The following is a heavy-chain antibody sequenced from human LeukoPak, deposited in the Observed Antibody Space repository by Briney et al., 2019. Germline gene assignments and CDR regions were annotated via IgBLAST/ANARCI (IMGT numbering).Heavy chain of an antibody. CDR2: VYYSGST. CDR1: GGSISSYY. CDR3: ARAGQFISARPITFDY. V-gene: IGHV4-59*01. D-gene: IGHD6-6*01. J-gene: IGHJ4*02. Sequence: PSETLSLTCTVSGGSISSYYWSWIRQPPGKGLEWIGYVYYSGSTNSNPSLKSRVTISLDTSKNQFSLKLSSVTAADTAVYYCARAGQFISARPITFDYWGQGSLVTVSS.